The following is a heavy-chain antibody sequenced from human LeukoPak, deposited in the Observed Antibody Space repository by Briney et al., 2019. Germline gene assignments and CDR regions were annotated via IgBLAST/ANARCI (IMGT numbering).Heavy chain of an antibody. D-gene: IGHD3-22*01. CDR2: ISGSGGST. J-gene: IGHJ3*02. V-gene: IGHV3-23*01. CDR1: GFTFSSYA. Sequence: GGSLRLSCAASGFTFSSYAMSWVRQAPGKGLEWVSAISGSGGSTYYADSVKGRFTISRDNSKNTLYLQMNSLRAEDTAVYYCAKPLGITMIVAVSPDDAFDIWGQGTMVTVSS. CDR3: AKPLGITMIVAVSPDDAFDI.